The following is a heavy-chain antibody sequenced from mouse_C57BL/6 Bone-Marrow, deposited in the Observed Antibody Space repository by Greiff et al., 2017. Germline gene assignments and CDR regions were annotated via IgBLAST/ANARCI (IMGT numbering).Heavy chain of an antibody. CDR1: GYTFTNYW. V-gene: IGHV1-63*01. CDR3: ARRDDGYFDV. D-gene: IGHD2-3*01. Sequence: QVQLQQSGAELVRPGTSVKMSCKASGYTFTNYWIGWAKQRPGQGLEWIGDIYPGGGYTNYNEKFKGKATLTADKSSSTAYMQFSSLTSEDSAIYYCARRDDGYFDVWGTGTTVTVSS. CDR2: IYPGGGYT. J-gene: IGHJ1*03.